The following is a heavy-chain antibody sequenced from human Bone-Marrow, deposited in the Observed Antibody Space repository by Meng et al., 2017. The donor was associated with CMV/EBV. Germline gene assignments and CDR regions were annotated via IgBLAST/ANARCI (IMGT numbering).Heavy chain of an antibody. D-gene: IGHD2-2*01. Sequence: SVKVSCKASGGTFSSYAINWVRQAPGQGLEWMGKILPISGTTDYAQKFQGRVTITADKSTSTAYMELSSLRSEDTAVYYCARGVVVPAAMYLPHYYYGMDVWGQGTAVTVSS. CDR1: GGTFSSYA. CDR3: ARGVVVPAAMYLPHYYYGMDV. J-gene: IGHJ6*02. CDR2: ILPISGTT. V-gene: IGHV1-69*06.